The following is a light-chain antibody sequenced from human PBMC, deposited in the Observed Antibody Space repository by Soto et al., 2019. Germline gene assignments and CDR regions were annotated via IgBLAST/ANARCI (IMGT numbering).Light chain of an antibody. CDR2: ESS. CDR1: QSISSW. CDR3: QHFKSFPIP. J-gene: IGKJ5*01. Sequence: DIQMTQSPSTLSTSVGDRVTITCRASQSISSWLAWYQQKPGKAPKVLIYESSLLQSGVPSRFSGSGSGTDFTLTISSLQPEDFATYYCQHFKSFPIPFGQGTRLEI. V-gene: IGKV1-5*01.